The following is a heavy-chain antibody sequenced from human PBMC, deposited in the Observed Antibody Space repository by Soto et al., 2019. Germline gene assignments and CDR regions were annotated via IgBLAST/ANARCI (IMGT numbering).Heavy chain of an antibody. CDR1: GYTFTSYG. V-gene: IGHV1-18*01. Sequence: VQLGQSGAEVKKPGASVKVSCKASGYTFTSYGISWVRQAPGQGLEWMGWISAYNGNTNYAQKLQGRVTMTTDTSTSTAYMELRSLRSDDTAVYYCARGTITSLIAARGYYMDVWGKGTTVTVSS. CDR3: ARGTITSLIAARGYYMDV. J-gene: IGHJ6*03. CDR2: ISAYNGNT. D-gene: IGHD6-6*01.